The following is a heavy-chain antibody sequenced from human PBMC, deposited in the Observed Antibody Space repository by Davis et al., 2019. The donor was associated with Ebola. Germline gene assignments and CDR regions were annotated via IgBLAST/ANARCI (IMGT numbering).Heavy chain of an antibody. Sequence: SETLSLTCTVSGASITSSGYYWSWIRQPPGKGLEWIGEINHSGSTNYNPSLKSRVTISVDTSKNQFSLKLSSVTAADTAVYYCARGIGITRYYYGMDVWGQGTTVTVSS. D-gene: IGHD1-14*01. V-gene: IGHV4-39*07. J-gene: IGHJ6*02. CDR3: ARGIGITRYYYGMDV. CDR1: GASITSSGYY. CDR2: INHSGST.